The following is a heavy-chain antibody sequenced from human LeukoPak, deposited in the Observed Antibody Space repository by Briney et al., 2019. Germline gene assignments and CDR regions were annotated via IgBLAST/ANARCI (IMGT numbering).Heavy chain of an antibody. D-gene: IGHD2-21*01. CDR2: MNPSSGNT. CDR1: GYTFTSYG. J-gene: IGHJ5*02. CDR3: ARGKGIGPRDNWFDP. Sequence: GASVKVSCKASGYTFTSYGISWVRQAPGQGLEWMGWMNPSSGNTGYAQKFQGRVTMTRNTSITTAYMELSSLRSEDTAVYYCARGKGIGPRDNWFDPWGQGTLVTVSS. V-gene: IGHV1-8*02.